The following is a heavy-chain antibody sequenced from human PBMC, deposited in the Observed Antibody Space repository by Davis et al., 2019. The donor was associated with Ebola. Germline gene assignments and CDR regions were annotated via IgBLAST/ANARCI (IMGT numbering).Heavy chain of an antibody. CDR3: AKDGVVVNLFDY. Sequence: PGGSLRLSCAASGVIFSNYAMNWVRQAPGKGLEWVAVISSSGESTHHADSVKGRFTISRDNSKNTLYLQMNSLRAEDTAVYYCAKDGVVVNLFDYWGQGTLVTVAS. D-gene: IGHD3-22*01. J-gene: IGHJ4*02. CDR1: GVIFSNYA. V-gene: IGHV3-23*01. CDR2: ISSSGEST.